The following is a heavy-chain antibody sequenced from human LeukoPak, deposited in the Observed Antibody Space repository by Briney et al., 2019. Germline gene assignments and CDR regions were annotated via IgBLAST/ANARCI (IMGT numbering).Heavy chain of an antibody. J-gene: IGHJ4*02. Sequence: ASVKVSCKASGGTFSSYAISWVRQAPGQGLEWMGGIIPIFGTANYAQKFQGRVTITTDESTSTAYMELSSLRSEDTAVYYCASRIAAAGTPLDYWGQGTLVNVSS. CDR1: GGTFSSYA. D-gene: IGHD6-13*01. CDR3: ASRIAAAGTPLDY. V-gene: IGHV1-69*05. CDR2: IIPIFGTA.